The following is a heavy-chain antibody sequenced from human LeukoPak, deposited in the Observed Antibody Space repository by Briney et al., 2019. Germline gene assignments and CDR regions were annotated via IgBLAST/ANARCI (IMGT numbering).Heavy chain of an antibody. CDR2: INGDGSST. J-gene: IGHJ4*02. V-gene: IGHV3-74*01. Sequence: HPGGSLRLSCAASAFTFSSYWMHWVRQAPGKGLVWVSRINGDGSSTSYADSVKGRVTISRDNAKNTLYLQMNSLRAEDTAVFYCARGKSGVVDYWGQGTLVTVSS. D-gene: IGHD3-3*01. CDR3: ARGKSGVVDY. CDR1: AFTFSSYW.